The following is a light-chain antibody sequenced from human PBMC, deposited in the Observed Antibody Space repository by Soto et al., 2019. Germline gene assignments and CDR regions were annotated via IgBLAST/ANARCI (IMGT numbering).Light chain of an antibody. V-gene: IGLV2-8*01. CDR2: EVS. J-gene: IGLJ2*01. CDR1: SSDVGGHNS. Sequence: QSALTQPPSASGSPGQSVTIPCTGTSSDVGGHNSVSWYQQHPGKVPKLMIYEVSKRPSGVPDRFSGSKSGNTASLTVSGLQAEDEADYYCSSYAGSNNLVFGGGTKLTVL. CDR3: SSYAGSNNLV.